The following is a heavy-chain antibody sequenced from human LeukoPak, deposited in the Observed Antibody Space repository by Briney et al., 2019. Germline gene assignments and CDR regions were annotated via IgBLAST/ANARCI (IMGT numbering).Heavy chain of an antibody. CDR2: IYYSGST. D-gene: IGHD2-15*01. V-gene: IGHV4-61*05. J-gene: IGHJ4*02. CDR1: GGSISTSSYY. Sequence: SETLSLTCTVSGGSISTSSYYWGWVRQPPGKGLEWIGYIYYSGSTNYNPSLKSRVTISVDTSKNQFSLKLSSVTAADTAVYYCARHPGVDWGQGTLVTVSS. CDR3: ARHPGVD.